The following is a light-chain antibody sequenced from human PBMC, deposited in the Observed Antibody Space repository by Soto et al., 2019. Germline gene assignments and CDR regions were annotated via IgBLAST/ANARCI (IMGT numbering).Light chain of an antibody. J-gene: IGLJ2*01. CDR3: CSYAGTRALV. Sequence: QSALTQPASVSGSPGQSITISCTGTNSDIGSYDLVSWYQQQPGKAPKLMIYEVSKRPSGLSNRFSGSKSGNTASLTISGLQAEDGADYYCCSYAGTRALVFGGGTKLTVL. CDR1: NSDIGSYDL. CDR2: EVS. V-gene: IGLV2-23*02.